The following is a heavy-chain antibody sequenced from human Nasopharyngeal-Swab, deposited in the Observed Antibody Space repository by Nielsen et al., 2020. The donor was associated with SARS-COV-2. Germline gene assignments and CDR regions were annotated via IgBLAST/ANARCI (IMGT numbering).Heavy chain of an antibody. CDR2: ISSSSSTI. Sequence: GESLKISCAASGFTFSSYSMNWVRQAPGEGLEWVSYISSSSSTIYYADSVKGRFTISRDNAKNSLYLQMNSLRAEDTAVYYCARDTTYDFWSGYSKSFDYWGQGTLVTVSS. D-gene: IGHD3-3*01. J-gene: IGHJ4*02. CDR3: ARDTTYDFWSGYSKSFDY. CDR1: GFTFSSYS. V-gene: IGHV3-48*01.